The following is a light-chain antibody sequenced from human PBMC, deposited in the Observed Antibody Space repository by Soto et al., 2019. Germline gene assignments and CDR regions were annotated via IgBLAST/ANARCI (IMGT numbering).Light chain of an antibody. CDR1: QSLSSW. Sequence: DIQMTQSPSTLSASVADRVTITCRASQSLSSWLAWYQQKPGKAPKSLIYKASSLESGVPSRFSGSGSGTEFTLTISSLQPDDFATYYCQQYLSYPITFGQGTRLEIK. CDR3: QQYLSYPIT. J-gene: IGKJ5*01. V-gene: IGKV1-5*03. CDR2: KAS.